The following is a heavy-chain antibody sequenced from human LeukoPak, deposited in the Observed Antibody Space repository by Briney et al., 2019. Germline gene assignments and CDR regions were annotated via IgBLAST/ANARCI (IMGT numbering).Heavy chain of an antibody. CDR2: INHSGST. Sequence: PSETLSLTCTVSGYSISSGYYWGWIRQPPGKGLEWIGSINHSGSTNYNPSLKSRVTISVDTSKNQFSLKLSSVTAADTAVYYCARVSTVYCSSTSCYDITPNFDYWGQGTLVTVSS. D-gene: IGHD2-2*01. CDR3: ARVSTVYCSSTSCYDITPNFDY. CDR1: GYSISSGYY. V-gene: IGHV4-38-2*02. J-gene: IGHJ4*02.